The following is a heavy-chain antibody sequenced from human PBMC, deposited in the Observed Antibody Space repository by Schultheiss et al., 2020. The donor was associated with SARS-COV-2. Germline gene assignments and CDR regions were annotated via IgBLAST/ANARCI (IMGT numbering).Heavy chain of an antibody. V-gene: IGHV1-2*02. Sequence: ASVKVSCKASGYTFTGYYMHWVRQAPGQGLEWMGWINPNSGGTNYAQKFQGRVTMTRDTSISTAYMELSRLRSDDTAVHYCARGQLERRRDYYYYGMDVWGQGTTVTVSS. CDR1: GYTFTGYY. CDR2: INPNSGGT. D-gene: IGHD1-1*01. CDR3: ARGQLERRRDYYYYGMDV. J-gene: IGHJ6*02.